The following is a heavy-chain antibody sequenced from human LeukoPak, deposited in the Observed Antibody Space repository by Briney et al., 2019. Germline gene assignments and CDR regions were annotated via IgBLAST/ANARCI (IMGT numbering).Heavy chain of an antibody. CDR1: GFTFSNAW. CDR2: IYSGGST. J-gene: IGHJ4*02. Sequence: PGGSLRLSCAASGFTFSNAWMSWVRQAPGRGLEWVSVIYSGGSTYYADSVKGRLTISRDNSKNTLFLQMNSLRAGDTAVYYCARGTVTMVDYWGQGTLVTVSS. V-gene: IGHV3-66*01. CDR3: ARGTVTMVDY. D-gene: IGHD3-10*01.